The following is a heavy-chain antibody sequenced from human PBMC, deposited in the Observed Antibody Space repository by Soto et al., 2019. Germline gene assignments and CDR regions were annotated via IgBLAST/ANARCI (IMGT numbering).Heavy chain of an antibody. V-gene: IGHV3-23*01. CDR2: ISGSGFKK. CDR1: GFIFENFG. J-gene: IGHJ5*02. D-gene: IGHD1-26*01. Sequence: GGSLRLSCAASGFIFENFGMSWVRQAPGKGLEWISSISGSGFKKYYADSVKGRFTISRDNSKSTVYLELNNLSAEDTAVYHCAKNQGVELVPLAAVDWFDPWGQGSVVTVSS. CDR3: AKNQGVELVPLAAVDWFDP.